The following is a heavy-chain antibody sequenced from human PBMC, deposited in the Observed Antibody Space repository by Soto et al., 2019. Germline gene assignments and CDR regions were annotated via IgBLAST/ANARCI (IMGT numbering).Heavy chain of an antibody. D-gene: IGHD5-18*01. CDR2: IDHSGTT. CDR3: VGGRGYTFQNFFDL. V-gene: IGHV4-31*03. CDR1: GGSINSGGYY. J-gene: IGHJ5*02. Sequence: QVHLQESGPGLLKPSQTLSLTCTVSGGSINSGGYYWTWIRQHPEKGLEWLGNIDHSGTTYYNPSRRSRLSISLDASHNEFALQVTSMTAADTAVDFCVGGRGYTFQNFFDLWGQGSLVTVSS.